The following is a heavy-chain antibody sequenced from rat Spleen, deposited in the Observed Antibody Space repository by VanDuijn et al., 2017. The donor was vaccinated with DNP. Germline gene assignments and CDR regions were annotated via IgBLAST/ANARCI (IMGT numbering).Heavy chain of an antibody. J-gene: IGHJ3*01. CDR1: GFTFSDYN. CDR2: IIYDGSST. V-gene: IGHV5S10*01. D-gene: IGHD1-7*01. CDR3: ATSSYFGYDYGFAY. Sequence: EVQLVESGGGLVQAGRSLKLSCAASGFTFSDYNMAWVRQAPKKGLEWVATIIYDGSSTYYGDSVKGRFTISRDNAKSTLYLQMDSLRSEDTATYFCATSSYFGYDYGFAYWGQGTLVTVSS.